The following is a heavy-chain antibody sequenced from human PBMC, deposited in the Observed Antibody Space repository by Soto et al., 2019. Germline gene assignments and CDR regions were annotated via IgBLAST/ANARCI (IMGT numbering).Heavy chain of an antibody. CDR1: GFTSSSYV. V-gene: IGHV3-30*04. J-gene: IGHJ6*02. Sequence: QVQLVESGGGVVQPGRSLRLSCVASGFTSSSYVMQWVRQAPGKGQEWVAVISYDGSNKHYADSVKGRFTISRDNSKNTLYLQMNSLRGEDTAVYSCARGDPYYGMDVWGQGTTVTVSS. CDR2: ISYDGSNK. CDR3: ARGDPYYGMDV.